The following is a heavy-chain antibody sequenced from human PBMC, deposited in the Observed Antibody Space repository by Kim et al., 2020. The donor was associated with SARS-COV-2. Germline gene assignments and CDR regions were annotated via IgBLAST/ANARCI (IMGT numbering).Heavy chain of an antibody. CDR3: ARDLRGYSDY. CDR1: GGSISSSSYY. D-gene: IGHD5-18*01. CDR2: IYYSGST. Sequence: SETLSLTCTVSGGSISSSSYYWGWIRQPPGKGLEWIGSIYYSGSTYYNPSLKSRVTISVDTSKNQFSLKLSSVTAADTAVYYCARDLRGYSDYWGQGTLVTVSS. J-gene: IGHJ4*02. V-gene: IGHV4-39*07.